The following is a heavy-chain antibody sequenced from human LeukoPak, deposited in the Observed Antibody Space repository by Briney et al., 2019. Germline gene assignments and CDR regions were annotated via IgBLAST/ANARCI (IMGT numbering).Heavy chain of an antibody. Sequence: GGSLRLSCAASGFTFSSYAMHWVRQAPGKGLEWVSVISGSVSSTNYADSVKGRFTISRDNSKNTLYLQMNSLRAEDTAVYYCTRSGYCSGTRCYSYHYYMDVWGKGTTVTVSS. CDR2: ISGSVSST. CDR3: TRSGYCSGTRCYSYHYYMDV. J-gene: IGHJ6*04. CDR1: GFTFSSYA. V-gene: IGHV3-23*01. D-gene: IGHD2-2*03.